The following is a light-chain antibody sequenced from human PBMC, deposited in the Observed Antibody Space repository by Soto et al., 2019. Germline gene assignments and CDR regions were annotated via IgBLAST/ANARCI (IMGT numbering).Light chain of an antibody. V-gene: IGKV3-15*01. CDR1: QSVGSN. Sequence: EIVMTQSPATLSVSPGERATLSCRASQSVGSNLAWYQQKPGQAPRLLIYGASARATGIPTRFSGSGSGTAFTLAISSLQSEDFAVYYCQQYYNWPPKTFGQGTKLEIK. CDR3: QQYYNWPPKT. CDR2: GAS. J-gene: IGKJ2*01.